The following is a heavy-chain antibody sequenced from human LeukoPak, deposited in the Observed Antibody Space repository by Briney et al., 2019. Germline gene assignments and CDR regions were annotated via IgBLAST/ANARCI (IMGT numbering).Heavy chain of an antibody. J-gene: IGHJ6*03. Sequence: ASVKVSCKASGYIFTSYFMHWVRQAPGQGLEWMGLLNPSGGNANYAQKLQGRVSMTTDTSTSTAHMDLRSLRSDDTAVYYCARDLRYSSGWSASGMDVWGKGATVTISS. CDR2: LNPSGGNA. D-gene: IGHD6-19*01. CDR1: GYIFTSYF. CDR3: ARDLRYSSGWSASGMDV. V-gene: IGHV1-46*01.